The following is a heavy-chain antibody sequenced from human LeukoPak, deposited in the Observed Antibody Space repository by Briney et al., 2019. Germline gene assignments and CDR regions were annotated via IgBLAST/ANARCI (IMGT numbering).Heavy chain of an antibody. J-gene: IGHJ4*02. D-gene: IGHD2-8*02. V-gene: IGHV3-53*01. Sequence: PGGSLRLSCAASGFTVSSNYMSWVRQAPGKGLEWVSVIYSGGSTYYVDSVKGRFTISRDNSKNTLYLQMNSLRAEDTAVYYCARDLVGPLDYWGQGTLVTVSS. CDR3: ARDLVGPLDY. CDR1: GFTVSSNY. CDR2: IYSGGST.